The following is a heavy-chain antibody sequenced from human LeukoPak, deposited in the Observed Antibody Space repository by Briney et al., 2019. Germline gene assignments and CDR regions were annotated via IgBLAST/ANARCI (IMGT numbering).Heavy chain of an antibody. CDR1: GGTFSSYA. D-gene: IGHD1-26*01. V-gene: IGHV1-2*02. CDR2: IIPNSGGT. Sequence: ASVKVSCKASGGTFSSYAISWVRHAPGQGLEWMGGIIPNSGGTNYAQKFQGRVTMTRDTSISTAYMELSRLRSDDTAVYYCARVGSYSYYYYMDVWGKGTTVTVSS. CDR3: ARVGSYSYYYYMDV. J-gene: IGHJ6*03.